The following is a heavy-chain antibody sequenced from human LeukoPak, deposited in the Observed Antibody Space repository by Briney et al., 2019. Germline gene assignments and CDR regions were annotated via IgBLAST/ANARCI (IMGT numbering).Heavy chain of an antibody. D-gene: IGHD4-17*01. CDR2: INPSGGST. CDR3: ARGGVGTVTTMDAFDI. V-gene: IGHV1-46*01. J-gene: IGHJ3*02. Sequence: ASVKVSCKASGYTFTSYYMHWVRQAPGQGLEWMGIINPSGGSTSYAQKFQGRVPMTRDTSTSTVYMELSSLRSEDTAVYYCARGGVGTVTTMDAFDIWGQGTMVTVSS. CDR1: GYTFTSYY.